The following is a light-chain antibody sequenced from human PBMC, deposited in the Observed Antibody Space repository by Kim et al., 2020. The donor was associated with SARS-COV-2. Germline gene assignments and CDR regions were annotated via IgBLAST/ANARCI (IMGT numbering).Light chain of an antibody. CDR3: QQFNTCPLT. J-gene: IGKJ4*01. CDR2: DAS. Sequence: AIPLTQSPSSLSASVGDRVTLTCRASQGISSALAWYQQKPGNPPKLLIFDASTLESGVPSRFSGSGSGTHFALAISSLQAEDFATYYCQQFNTCPLTFGGGTKVDIK. V-gene: IGKV1-13*02. CDR1: QGISSA.